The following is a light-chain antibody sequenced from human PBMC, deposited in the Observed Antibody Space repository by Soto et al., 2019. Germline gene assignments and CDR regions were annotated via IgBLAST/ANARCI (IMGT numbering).Light chain of an antibody. CDR1: QSVSSSY. CDR2: GAS. CDR3: QQYGSSLTWT. Sequence: EIVLTQSPGTRSLSPGERATLSCRASQSVSSSYLAWYQQKPGQAPRLLIYGASSRATGIPDRFSGSGSGTDFTLTISRLEPEDFAVYYCQQYGSSLTWTFGPGTKWIS. V-gene: IGKV3-20*01. J-gene: IGKJ1*01.